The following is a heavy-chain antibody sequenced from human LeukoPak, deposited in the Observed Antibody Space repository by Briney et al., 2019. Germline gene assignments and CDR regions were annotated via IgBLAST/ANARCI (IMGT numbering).Heavy chain of an antibody. Sequence: PSETLSLTCTVSGGSISSYYWSWIRQPPGKGLEWIGYIYHSGSTYYNPSLKSRVTISVDRSKNQFSLKLSSVTAADTAVYYCARSEQWLDWVSGRAFDIWGQGTMVTVSS. V-gene: IGHV4-59*12. CDR1: GGSISSYY. CDR2: IYHSGST. CDR3: ARSEQWLDWVSGRAFDI. D-gene: IGHD6-19*01. J-gene: IGHJ3*02.